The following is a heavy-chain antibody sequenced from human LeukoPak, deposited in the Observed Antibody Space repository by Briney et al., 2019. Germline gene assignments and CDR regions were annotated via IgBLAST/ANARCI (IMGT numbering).Heavy chain of an antibody. CDR3: ARFDVVVVPAANGDFDY. CDR1: GFTFSSYS. V-gene: IGHV3-21*01. Sequence: GGSLRLSCAASGFTFSSYSVNWVRQAPGKGLEWVSSISSSSSYIYYADSVKGRFTISRDNAKNSLYLQMNSLRAEDTAVYYCARFDVVVVPAANGDFDYWGQGTLVTVSS. D-gene: IGHD2-2*01. CDR2: ISSSSSYI. J-gene: IGHJ4*02.